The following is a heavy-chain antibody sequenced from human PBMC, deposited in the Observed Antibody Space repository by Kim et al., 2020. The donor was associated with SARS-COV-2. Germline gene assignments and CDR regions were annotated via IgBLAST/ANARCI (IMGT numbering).Heavy chain of an antibody. CDR1: GGSFSGYY. J-gene: IGHJ4*02. V-gene: IGHV4-34*01. D-gene: IGHD2-21*01. CDR3: ARDGPSFNRLLRWFDY. CDR2: INHSGST. Sequence: SETLSLTCAVYGGSFSGYYWSWIRQPPGKGLEWIGEINHSGSTNYNPSLKSRVTISVDTSKNQFSLKLSSVTAADTAVYYCARDGPSFNRLLRWFDYWGQGTLVTVSS.